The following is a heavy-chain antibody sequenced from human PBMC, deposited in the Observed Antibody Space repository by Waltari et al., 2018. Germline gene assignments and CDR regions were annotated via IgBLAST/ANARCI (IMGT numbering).Heavy chain of an antibody. Sequence: QLQLQESGPGLVKPSETLSITCTVSGGSISSSSYYWGWIRQPPGKGLEWIGSIYYSGSTYYNPSLKSRVTISVDTSKNQFSLKLSSVTAADTAVYYCASLTYYYDSSGYSGDAFDIWGQGTMVTVSS. V-gene: IGHV4-39*01. CDR2: IYYSGST. D-gene: IGHD3-22*01. CDR1: GGSISSSSYY. CDR3: ASLTYYYDSSGYSGDAFDI. J-gene: IGHJ3*02.